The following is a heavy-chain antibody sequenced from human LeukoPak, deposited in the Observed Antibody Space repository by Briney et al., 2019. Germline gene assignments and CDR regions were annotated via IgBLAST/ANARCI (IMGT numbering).Heavy chain of an antibody. J-gene: IGHJ4*02. V-gene: IGHV3-74*01. CDR2: INTDGSST. D-gene: IGHD3-22*01. CDR1: GFTFSTYW. CDR3: ARQSYYYDSSGYYHDY. Sequence: PGGSLRLSCAASGFTFSTYWMHWVRQAPRKGLLWVSRINTDGSSTTYADSVNGRFTISRDNARNTLYLQVSSLRAEDTSVYYCARQSYYYDSSGYYHDYWGQGTLVTVSS.